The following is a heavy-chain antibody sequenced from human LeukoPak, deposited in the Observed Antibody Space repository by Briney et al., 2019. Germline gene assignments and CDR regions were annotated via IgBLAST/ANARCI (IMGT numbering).Heavy chain of an antibody. CDR3: ARDGYSSSGLGGAFDI. Sequence: ASVKVSCKASGGTFSSYAISWVRQAPGQGLEWMGGIIPIFGTANYAQKFQGRVTITADESTSTAYMELSSLRSEDTAVYYCARDGYSSSGLGGAFDIWGQGTMVTVSS. D-gene: IGHD6-6*01. J-gene: IGHJ3*02. CDR1: GGTFSSYA. V-gene: IGHV1-69*13. CDR2: IIPIFGTA.